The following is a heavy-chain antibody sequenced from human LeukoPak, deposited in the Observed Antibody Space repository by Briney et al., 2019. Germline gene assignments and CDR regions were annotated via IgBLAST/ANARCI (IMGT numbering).Heavy chain of an antibody. Sequence: ASVKVSCKASGYTFTSYDINWVRQATGQGLEWMGWINPNSGGTNYAQKFQGRVTMTRDTSISTAYMELSRLRSDDTAVYYCARVADHYYGSGSYDYWGQGTLVTVSS. J-gene: IGHJ4*02. D-gene: IGHD3-10*01. CDR2: INPNSGGT. V-gene: IGHV1-2*02. CDR1: GYTFTSYD. CDR3: ARVADHYYGSGSYDY.